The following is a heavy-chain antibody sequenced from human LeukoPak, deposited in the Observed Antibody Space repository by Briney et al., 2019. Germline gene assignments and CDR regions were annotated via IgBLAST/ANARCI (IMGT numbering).Heavy chain of an antibody. CDR1: GFTFSTYA. CDR3: ARWLRRPIDY. J-gene: IGHJ4*02. CDR2: ISGSGDST. V-gene: IGHV3-23*01. Sequence: PGGSLRLSCAASGFTFSTYAMTWVRHAPGKGLEWVSSISGSGDSTYYADSVKGRFTISRDNSRRTLYLRMNNLRVEDTAVYYCARWLRRPIDYWGQGTLVTVSS. D-gene: IGHD5-12*01.